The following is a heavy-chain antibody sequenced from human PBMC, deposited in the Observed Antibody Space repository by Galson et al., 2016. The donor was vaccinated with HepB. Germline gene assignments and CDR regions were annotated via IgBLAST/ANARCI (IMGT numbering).Heavy chain of an antibody. CDR3: ARQRAEEVGLVTQPGAMDV. CDR2: IHYRGTT. D-gene: IGHD3-9*01. J-gene: IGHJ6*02. V-gene: IGHV4-59*01. Sequence: ETLSLTCAVSGASISSDYCSWIRQSPGKGLEWVGYIHYRGTTHYNPSLQSRVTISVDRTKTQFSRKLRSVPAADTAVYYCARQRAEEVGLVTQPGAMDVWGQGTTVTVSS. CDR1: GASISSDY.